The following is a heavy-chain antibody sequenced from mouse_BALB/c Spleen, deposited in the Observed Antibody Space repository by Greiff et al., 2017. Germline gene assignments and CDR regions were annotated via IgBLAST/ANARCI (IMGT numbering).Heavy chain of an antibody. J-gene: IGHJ2*01. V-gene: IGHV14-3*02. CDR3: ARERYGNYFDY. CDR1: GFNIKDTY. CDR2: IDPANGNT. D-gene: IGHD2-10*02. Sequence: EVKLQESGAELVKPGASVKLSCTASGFNIKDTYMHWVKQRPEQGLEWIGRIDPANGNTKYDPKFQGKATITADTSSNTAYLQLSSLTSEDTAVYYCARERYGNYFDYWGQGTTLTVSS.